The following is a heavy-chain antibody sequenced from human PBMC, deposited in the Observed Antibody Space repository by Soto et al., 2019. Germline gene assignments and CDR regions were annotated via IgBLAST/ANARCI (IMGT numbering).Heavy chain of an antibody. CDR3: ARQRRDXDY. CDR2: IFSSGST. J-gene: IGHJ4*02. CDR1: GGSISNYY. V-gene: IGHV4-59*08. Sequence: SETLSLTCTVSGGSISNYYWSWIRQPPGKGLQWIGYIFSSGSTNYNPSLKSRVTISVNTSKNQFSLNLNSVTAADTAVYYCARQRRDXDYWGQGSLVTVSS.